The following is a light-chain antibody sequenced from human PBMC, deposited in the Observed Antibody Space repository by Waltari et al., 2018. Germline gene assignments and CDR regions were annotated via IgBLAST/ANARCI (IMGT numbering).Light chain of an antibody. V-gene: IGLV2-11*01. Sequence: QSALTQPRSVSGSPGQSVTISCTGTSSDVGDYNYVSWYQHHPGKAPQLMIYDVTKWPSGLPVVLPDLKAGNTGSLTIFGLQAEEEADYYGGSYAGSHTGGFGGRTKWTVL. CDR1: SSDVGDYNY. CDR3: GSYAGSHTGG. CDR2: DVT. J-gene: IGLJ3*02.